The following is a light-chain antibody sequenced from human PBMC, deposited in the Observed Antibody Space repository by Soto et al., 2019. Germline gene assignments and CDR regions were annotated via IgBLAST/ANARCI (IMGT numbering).Light chain of an antibody. CDR2: DAS. CDR3: QQYGDRHRK. J-gene: IGKJ1*01. Sequence: EVVLTQSPATLSVSPGDRATLSCRASQDIGSAVAWYHQRSGQAPRLLIFDASIRVPTTPARFSGSVSGTEFTLTISSLESEDFEVYFCQQYGDRHRKFGQGTKVDIX. V-gene: IGKV3-15*01. CDR1: QDIGSA.